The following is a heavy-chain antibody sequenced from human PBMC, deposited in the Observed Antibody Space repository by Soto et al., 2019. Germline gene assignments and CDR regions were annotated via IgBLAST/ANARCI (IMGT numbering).Heavy chain of an antibody. D-gene: IGHD2-15*01. CDR2: LGAADDP. Sequence: XGSLILSCAASAFTLSAYDMHWVRQPNGKGLDWVSALGAADDPYYLGSVKGRFTISRENAKNSLYLQMNNLRAGDTAVYYCARAYSGRLPRRADYYYAMDVWGQGTTVTVSS. J-gene: IGHJ6*02. CDR3: ARAYSGRLPRRADYYYAMDV. V-gene: IGHV3-13*05. CDR1: AFTLSAYD.